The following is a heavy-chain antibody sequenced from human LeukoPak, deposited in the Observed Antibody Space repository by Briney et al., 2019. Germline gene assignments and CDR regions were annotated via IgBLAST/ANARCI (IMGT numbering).Heavy chain of an antibody. CDR2: IYYSGST. J-gene: IGHJ5*02. V-gene: IGHV4-38-2*02. Sequence: SETLSLTCTVSGYSINSGYYWGWIRQPPGKGLEWIGSIYYSGSTYYNPSLKSRVTISLDTSKNQFSLKLSSVTAADTAVYYCATSRQLLDNWFDPWGQGTLVTVSS. CDR3: ATSRQLLDNWFDP. D-gene: IGHD2-2*01. CDR1: GYSINSGYY.